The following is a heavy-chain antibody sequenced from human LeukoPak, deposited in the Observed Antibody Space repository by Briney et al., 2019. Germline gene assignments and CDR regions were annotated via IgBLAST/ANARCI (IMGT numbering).Heavy chain of an antibody. Sequence: LETLSLTCAVYGGSFSNYYWSWIRQPPRKGLEWIGEINDSGTINYNPSLMSRVTISVDKSKNQFSLKLSSVTAADTAVYYCARRWNYGRNYYIDVWGKGATVSVSS. CDR1: GGSFSNYY. CDR2: INDSGTI. D-gene: IGHD1-7*01. CDR3: ARRWNYGRNYYIDV. J-gene: IGHJ6*03. V-gene: IGHV4-34*01.